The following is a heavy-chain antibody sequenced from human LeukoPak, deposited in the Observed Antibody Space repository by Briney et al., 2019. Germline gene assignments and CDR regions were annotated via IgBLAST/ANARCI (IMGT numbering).Heavy chain of an antibody. CDR1: GGSFSGYY. CDR3: ARGPGSSWYKGAFDI. V-gene: IGHV4-34*01. CDR2: INHSGST. J-gene: IGHJ3*02. D-gene: IGHD6-13*01. Sequence: SETLSLTCAVYGGSFSGYYWSWIRQPPGKGLEWIGEINHSGSTNYNPSLKSRVTISVDTSKNQFSLKLSSVTAADTAVYYCARGPGSSWYKGAFDIWGQGTMVTVSS.